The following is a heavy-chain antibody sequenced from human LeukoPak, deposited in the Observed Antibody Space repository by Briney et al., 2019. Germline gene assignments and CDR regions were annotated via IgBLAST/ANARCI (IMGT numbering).Heavy chain of an antibody. CDR3: ARQEYQLLDAFDI. J-gene: IGHJ3*02. V-gene: IGHV4-61*02. CDR1: GGSISSGSYY. Sequence: SETLSLTCTVPGGSISSGSYYWSWIRQPAGKGLEWIGRIYTSGSTNYNPSLKSRVTISVDTSKNQFSLKLSSVTAADTAVYYCARQEYQLLDAFDIWGQGTMVTVSS. CDR2: IYTSGST. D-gene: IGHD2-2*01.